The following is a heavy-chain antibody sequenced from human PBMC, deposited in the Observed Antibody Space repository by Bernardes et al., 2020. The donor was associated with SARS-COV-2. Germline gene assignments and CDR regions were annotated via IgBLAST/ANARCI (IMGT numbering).Heavy chain of an antibody. V-gene: IGHV3-21*01. CDR2: ITRGGSYI. Sequence: GGSLRLSCAASGFTFRTYNMNWVRQAPGKGLEWVSSITRGGSYIEYLDSVKGRFTISRDNAKNSLYLQMDSLRPEDTAVYFCARDGGNQFWSGYPYFDYWGQGTLVTVFS. CDR1: GFTFRTYN. D-gene: IGHD3-3*01. CDR3: ARDGGNQFWSGYPYFDY. J-gene: IGHJ4*02.